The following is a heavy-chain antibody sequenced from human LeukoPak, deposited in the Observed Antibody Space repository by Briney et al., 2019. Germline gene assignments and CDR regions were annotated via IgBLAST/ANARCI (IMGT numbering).Heavy chain of an antibody. J-gene: IGHJ4*02. CDR2: INSDGSST. D-gene: IGHD3-10*01. Sequence: GGSLRLSCAASGFTFRSHWMHWVRQAPGKGLVWVSRINSDGSSTIYADSVKGRFTISRDNAKNTLYLQMNSLRAEDTAVYYCARVGYYASGPFSYFDYWGQGTLVTVSS. V-gene: IGHV3-74*01. CDR1: GFTFRSHW. CDR3: ARVGYYASGPFSYFDY.